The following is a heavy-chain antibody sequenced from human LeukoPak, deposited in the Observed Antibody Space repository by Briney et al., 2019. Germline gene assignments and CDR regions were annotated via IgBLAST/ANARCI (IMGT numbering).Heavy chain of an antibody. Sequence: GGSLRLSCAASGFTFSSYAMSWVRQAPGKGLKWVSTISGSGGNTDYADSVKGRSTISRDNSKNTMYLQMNSLRDEDTAIYYCAKVPGYSFGYDYYGMDVWGQGTTVTVSS. D-gene: IGHD5-18*01. CDR2: ISGSGGNT. CDR3: AKVPGYSFGYDYYGMDV. CDR1: GFTFSSYA. J-gene: IGHJ6*02. V-gene: IGHV3-23*01.